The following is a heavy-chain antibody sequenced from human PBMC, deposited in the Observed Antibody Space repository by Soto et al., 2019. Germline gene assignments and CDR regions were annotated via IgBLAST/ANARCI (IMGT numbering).Heavy chain of an antibody. D-gene: IGHD2-15*01. CDR3: ARKVVVVAPGGGYFDY. V-gene: IGHV4-34*01. Sequence: QVQLQQWGAGLLKPSETLSLTCAVHGGSFSGYYWSWIRQPPGKGLEWIGEINHSGSTNYNPSLKSRVTISVDTSKNQFSLKLSSVTAADTAVYYCARKVVVVAPGGGYFDYWGQGTLVTVSS. CDR1: GGSFSGYY. J-gene: IGHJ4*02. CDR2: INHSGST.